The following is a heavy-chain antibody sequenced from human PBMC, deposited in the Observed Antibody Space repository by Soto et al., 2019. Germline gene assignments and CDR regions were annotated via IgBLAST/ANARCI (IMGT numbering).Heavy chain of an antibody. CDR1: GGTFSSYA. J-gene: IGHJ2*01. V-gene: IGHV1-69*06. CDR2: IIPIFGTA. D-gene: IGHD6-19*01. CDR3: ASDIAVAGSNWYFDL. Sequence: SVKVSCKASGGTFSSYAISWVRQAPGQGLEWMGGIIPIFGTANYAQKFQGRVTITADKSTSTAYMELRSLRSEDTAVYYCASDIAVAGSNWYFDLWGRGTLVTVSS.